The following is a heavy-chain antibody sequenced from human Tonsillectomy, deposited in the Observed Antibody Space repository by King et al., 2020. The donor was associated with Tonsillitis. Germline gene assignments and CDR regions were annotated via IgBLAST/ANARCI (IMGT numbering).Heavy chain of an antibody. V-gene: IGHV3-30*02. Sequence: VQLVESGGGVVQPGGSLRLSCAASGFTFSSYGMHWVRQAPGKGLEWVAFIRYDGSNKYYADSVKGRFTISRDNSKNTLYLQMNSLRVEDTVVYYCAKVGGIQPWLGGQGTLVTVSS. CDR3: AKVGGIQPWL. J-gene: IGHJ4*02. CDR2: IRYDGSNK. CDR1: GFTFSSYG. D-gene: IGHD5-18*01.